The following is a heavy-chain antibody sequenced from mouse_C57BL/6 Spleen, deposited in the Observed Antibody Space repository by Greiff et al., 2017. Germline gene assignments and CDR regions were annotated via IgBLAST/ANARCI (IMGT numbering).Heavy chain of an antibody. CDR2: IDPETGGT. D-gene: IGHD4-1*01. CDR1: GYTFTDYE. J-gene: IGHJ4*01. V-gene: IGHV1-15*01. CDR3: ARGGTGTYAMDY. Sequence: QVQLQQSGAELVRPRASVTLSCKASGYTFTDYEMHWVKQIPVHGLEWIGAIDPETGGTAYNQKFKGKATLTVDKSSSTAYMELNSLTSEDSAVYYCARGGTGTYAMDYWGQGTSVTVSS.